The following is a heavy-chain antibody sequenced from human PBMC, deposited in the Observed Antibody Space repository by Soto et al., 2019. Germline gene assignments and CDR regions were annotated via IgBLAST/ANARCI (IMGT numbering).Heavy chain of an antibody. CDR1: GYSFTSYW. J-gene: IGHJ6*02. CDR3: ARLKVGSTRHDDYGMDV. CDR2: IYPGDSDT. Sequence: LGESLKISCKGSGYSFTSYWIGWVRQMPGQGLEWMGIIYPGDSDTRYSPSFQGQVTISADKSISTAYLQWSSLKASDTAMYYCARLKVGSTRHDDYGMDVWGQGTTVTVSS. D-gene: IGHD2-2*01. V-gene: IGHV5-51*01.